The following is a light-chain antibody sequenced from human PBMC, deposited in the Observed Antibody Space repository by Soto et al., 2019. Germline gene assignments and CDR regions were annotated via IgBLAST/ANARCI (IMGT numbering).Light chain of an antibody. CDR1: NSNTGSNP. V-gene: IGLV1-44*01. Sequence: QAVLTQPPSASGTPGQRVTISCSGSNSNTGSNPVNWYQQLPGTAPKLLIYSNDQRPSGVPDRFSGSKSGTSASLAISGLQSEDEADYYCAAWDDSLSEVFGTGTKVTVL. CDR2: SND. CDR3: AAWDDSLSEV. J-gene: IGLJ1*01.